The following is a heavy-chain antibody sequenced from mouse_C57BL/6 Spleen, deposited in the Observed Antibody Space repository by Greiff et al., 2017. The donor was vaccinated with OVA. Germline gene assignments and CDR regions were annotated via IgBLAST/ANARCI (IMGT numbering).Heavy chain of an antibody. Sequence: EVQRVESGGGLVKPGGSLKLSCAASGFTFSDYGMHWVRQAPEKGLEWVAYISSGSSTIYYADTVKGRFTFSRDNVKNTLFLQMTSLRSEDTARYYCESGLLYFDYWGQGTTLTVSS. D-gene: IGHD3-1*01. J-gene: IGHJ2*01. V-gene: IGHV5-17*01. CDR3: ESGLLYFDY. CDR2: ISSGSSTI. CDR1: GFTFSDYG.